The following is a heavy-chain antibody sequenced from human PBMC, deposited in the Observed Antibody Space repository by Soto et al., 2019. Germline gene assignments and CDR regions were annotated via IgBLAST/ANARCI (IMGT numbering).Heavy chain of an antibody. CDR2: VNPRSGSA. Sequence: QVQLVQSGAEVQTPGASVKVSCKASGYPFTTYFMHWVRQAPGQGLEWMGIVNPRSGSATYAQKLQGRXSXPXXTSTSTGYMEMSSLRSEDTAVYYCATGGGEHFDSSGYFFDYWGQGTLVTVSS. J-gene: IGHJ4*02. CDR3: ATGGGEHFDSSGYFFDY. CDR1: GYPFTTYF. V-gene: IGHV1-46*01. D-gene: IGHD3-22*01.